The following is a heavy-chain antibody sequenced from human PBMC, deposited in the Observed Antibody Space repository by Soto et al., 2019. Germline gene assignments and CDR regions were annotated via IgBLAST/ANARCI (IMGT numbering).Heavy chain of an antibody. Sequence: PGGSLRLSCAASAFTFSSYAMSWVRQAPGKGLEWVSAVSGSGDSTYYADSVKGRFTISRDNSKNTLYLQMNSLRAEDTAVYYCAKENGYSSSWFEFDYWGQGTLVTVSS. D-gene: IGHD6-13*01. CDR3: AKENGYSSSWFEFDY. CDR1: AFTFSSYA. CDR2: VSGSGDST. J-gene: IGHJ4*02. V-gene: IGHV3-23*01.